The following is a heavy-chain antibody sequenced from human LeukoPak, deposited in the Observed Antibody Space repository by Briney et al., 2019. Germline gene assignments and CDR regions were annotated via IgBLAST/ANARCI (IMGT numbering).Heavy chain of an antibody. Sequence: ASVKVSCKASGYTFTSCGISWVRQAPGQGLEWMGWISAYNGNTNYAQKLQGRVTMTTDTSTSTAYMELRSLRSDDTAVYYCARVYRYYYYMDVWGKGTTVTISS. CDR1: GYTFTSCG. CDR3: ARVYRYYYYMDV. V-gene: IGHV1-18*01. CDR2: ISAYNGNT. J-gene: IGHJ6*03. D-gene: IGHD4-11*01.